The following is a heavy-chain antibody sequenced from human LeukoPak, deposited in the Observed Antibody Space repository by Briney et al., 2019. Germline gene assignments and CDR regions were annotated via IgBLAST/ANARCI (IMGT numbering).Heavy chain of an antibody. V-gene: IGHV3-23*01. Sequence: PGGSLRLSCAASGFTFSSYAMNWVRQGPGKGLEWVSDISGSGSSTYYADSVKGRLTISRDNSKNTLYLQMNSLRAEDTAVYYCARDEFLVRGVLKLFDYWGQGTLVTVSS. CDR1: GFTFSSYA. CDR3: ARDEFLVRGVLKLFDY. J-gene: IGHJ4*02. D-gene: IGHD3-10*01. CDR2: ISGSGSST.